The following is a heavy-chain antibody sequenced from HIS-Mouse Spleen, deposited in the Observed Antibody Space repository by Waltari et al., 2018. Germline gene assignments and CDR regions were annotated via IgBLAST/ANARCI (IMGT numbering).Heavy chain of an antibody. CDR1: GFTFSRYW. CDR3: ARERRGPGWFDP. J-gene: IGHJ5*02. V-gene: IGHV3-7*01. CDR2: IKQDGSEK. Sequence: EVQLVESGGGLVQPGGSLRLACAASGFTFSRYWIILFRQAPGRGLEWVANIKQDGSEKYYVDSVKGRFTISRDNAKNSLYLQMNSLRAEDTAVYYCARERRGPGWFDPWGQGTLVTVSS. D-gene: IGHD5-12*01.